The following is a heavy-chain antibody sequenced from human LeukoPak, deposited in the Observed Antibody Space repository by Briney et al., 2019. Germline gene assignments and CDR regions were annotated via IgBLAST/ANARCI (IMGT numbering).Heavy chain of an antibody. CDR3: ARDSLQLWSIAY. D-gene: IGHD5-18*01. CDR1: GYTFTGYY. Sequence: ASVKVSCKASGYTFTGYYMHWVRQAPGQGLEWMGWINPNSGGTNYAQKFQGRVTMTRDTSISTAYMELSRLRSDDTAVYCCARDSLQLWSIAYWGQGTLVTVSS. V-gene: IGHV1-2*02. CDR2: INPNSGGT. J-gene: IGHJ4*02.